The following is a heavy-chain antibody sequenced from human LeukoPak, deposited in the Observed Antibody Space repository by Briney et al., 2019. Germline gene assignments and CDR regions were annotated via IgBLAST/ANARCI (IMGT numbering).Heavy chain of an antibody. CDR1: GFTFSDYY. CDR2: ISGSGGST. CDR3: AKAPAYYDSSGYYFHYFDY. D-gene: IGHD3-22*01. Sequence: GGSLRLSCAASGFTFSDYYMSWIRQAPGKGLEWVSAISGSGGSTYYADSVKGRLTISRDNSKNTLYVQMNSLRTEDTAVYYCAKAPAYYDSSGYYFHYFDYWGQGTLVTVSS. J-gene: IGHJ4*02. V-gene: IGHV3-23*01.